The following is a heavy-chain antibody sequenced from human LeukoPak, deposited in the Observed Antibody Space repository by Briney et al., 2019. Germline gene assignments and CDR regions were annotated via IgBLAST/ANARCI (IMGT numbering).Heavy chain of an antibody. Sequence: GASVKVSCKASGGTFSTYALSWVRQAPGLGFEWMGGIIPVFRTANYAEKFQGRVTITTDESATTVYMELRSLRFEDTAVYYCARDGMLAHYDPWSGLVEGPDYFDHWGQGTLVTVSS. CDR1: GGTFSTYA. CDR3: ARDGMLAHYDPWSGLVEGPDYFDH. J-gene: IGHJ4*02. V-gene: IGHV1-69*05. D-gene: IGHD3-3*01. CDR2: IIPVFRTA.